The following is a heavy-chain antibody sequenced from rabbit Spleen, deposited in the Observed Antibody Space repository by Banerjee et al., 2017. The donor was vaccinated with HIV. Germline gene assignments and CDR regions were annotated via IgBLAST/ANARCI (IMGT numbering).Heavy chain of an antibody. V-gene: IGHV1S40*01. J-gene: IGHJ4*01. CDR3: ARDPGDYFNL. Sequence: QSLEESGGGLVQPEGSLTLTCKASGFSFSSSDYICWVRQAPGKGLEWISCIAGSSSGFTYSATWATGRFTISKTSSTTVTLQMTSLTAADTATYFCARDPGDYFNLWGPGTLVTVS. D-gene: IGHD3-1*01. CDR2: IAGSSSGFT. CDR1: GFSFSSSDY.